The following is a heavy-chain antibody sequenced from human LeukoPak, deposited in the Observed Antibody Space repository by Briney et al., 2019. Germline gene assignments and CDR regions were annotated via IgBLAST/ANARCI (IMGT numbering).Heavy chain of an antibody. CDR1: GFTVSSNY. D-gene: IGHD3-10*01. J-gene: IGHJ4*02. CDR2: IYSGGST. V-gene: IGHV3-53*04. Sequence: GGSLRLSCAASGFTVSSNYMSWVRQAPGKGLEWVSVIYSGGSTYCADSVKGRFTISRHNSKNTLYLQMNSLRSDDTAVYYCARDQMVRGVWGLRSTPNFDYWGQGTLVTVSS. CDR3: ARDQMVRGVWGLRSTPNFDY.